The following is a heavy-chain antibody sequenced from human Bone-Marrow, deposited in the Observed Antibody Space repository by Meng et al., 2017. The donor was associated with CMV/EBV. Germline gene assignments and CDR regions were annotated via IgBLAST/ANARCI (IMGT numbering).Heavy chain of an antibody. J-gene: IGHJ6*02. CDR1: GFTFSSYA. CDR2: ISYDGSNK. CDR3: AKEGWFGELWATGYGMDV. V-gene: IGHV3-30*04. D-gene: IGHD3-10*01. Sequence: GESLKISCAASGFTFSSYAMHWVRQAPGKGLEWVAVISYDGSNKYYADSVKGRFTISRDNSKNTLYLQMNSLRAEDTAVYYCAKEGWFGELWATGYGMDVWGQGTTVTVSS.